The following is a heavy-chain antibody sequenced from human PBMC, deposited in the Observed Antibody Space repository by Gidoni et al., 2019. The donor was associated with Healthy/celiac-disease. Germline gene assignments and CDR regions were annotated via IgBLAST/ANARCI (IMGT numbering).Heavy chain of an antibody. CDR2: ISSSVSTI. D-gene: IGHD2-21*01. Sequence: EVQLVESGGGLVQPGGSLRLSCAASGFTFSSYEMNWVRQAPGKGLEWVSYISSSVSTIYYADSVKGRFTISRDNAKNSLYLQMNSLRAEDTAVYYCARAVIQGDFDYWGQGTLVTVSS. J-gene: IGHJ4*02. V-gene: IGHV3-48*03. CDR3: ARAVIQGDFDY. CDR1: GFTFSSYE.